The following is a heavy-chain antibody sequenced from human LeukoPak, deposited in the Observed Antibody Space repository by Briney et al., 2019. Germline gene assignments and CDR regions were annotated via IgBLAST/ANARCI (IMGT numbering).Heavy chain of an antibody. Sequence: PSETLSLTCTVSGDSIGSSYWSWIRQPPGKGLEWIGYIYYSGSTNSNPSLKSRVTISVDTSKSQFSLKLTSVTAADTAVYYCARGYSGDFDYWGQGTLVTVSS. V-gene: IGHV4-59*01. D-gene: IGHD2-15*01. CDR1: GDSIGSSY. CDR2: IYYSGST. J-gene: IGHJ4*02. CDR3: ARGYSGDFDY.